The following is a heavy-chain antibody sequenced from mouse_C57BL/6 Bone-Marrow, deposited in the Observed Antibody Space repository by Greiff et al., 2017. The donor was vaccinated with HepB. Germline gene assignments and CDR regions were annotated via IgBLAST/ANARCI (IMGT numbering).Heavy chain of an antibody. D-gene: IGHD1-1*01. CDR2: IRSKSNNYAT. V-gene: IGHV10-1*01. CDR1: GFSFNTYA. J-gene: IGHJ4*01. CDR3: VRLYGRGGMDY. Sequence: EVNVVESGGGLVQPKGSLKLSCAASGFSFNTYAMNWVRQAPGKGLEWVARIRSKSNNYATYYADSVKDRFTISRDDSESMLYLQMNNLKTEDTAMYYCVRLYGRGGMDYWGQGTSVTVSS.